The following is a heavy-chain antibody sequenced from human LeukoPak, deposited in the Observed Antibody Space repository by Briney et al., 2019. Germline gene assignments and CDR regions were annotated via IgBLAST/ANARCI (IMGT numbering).Heavy chain of an antibody. J-gene: IGHJ4*02. CDR3: ARQAYSNYVYDY. CDR1: GYSFTSYW. Sequence: GESLKISCKGSGYSFTSYWIGWVRQMPGKGLEWMGIIFPGDSESRYSPSFQGQVTISADKSISTAYLQWSSLKASDTAMYYCARQAYSNYVYDYWGQGPLVTVSP. CDR2: IFPGDSES. D-gene: IGHD4-11*01. V-gene: IGHV5-51*01.